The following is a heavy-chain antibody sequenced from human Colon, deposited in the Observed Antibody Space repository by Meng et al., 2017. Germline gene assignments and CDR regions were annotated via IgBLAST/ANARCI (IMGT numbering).Heavy chain of an antibody. CDR3: ARVKQWLAEEYYFDY. V-gene: IGHV3-74*01. Sequence: GGSLRLSCAASGSTFSSYWMHWVRQAPGKGLVWVLRINSDGSSTSYADSVRGRFTISRDNAKNTLYLQMNSLRAEATAVYYWARVKQWLAEEYYFDYWGQGTLVTVSS. D-gene: IGHD6-19*01. CDR1: GSTFSSYW. J-gene: IGHJ4*02. CDR2: INSDGSST.